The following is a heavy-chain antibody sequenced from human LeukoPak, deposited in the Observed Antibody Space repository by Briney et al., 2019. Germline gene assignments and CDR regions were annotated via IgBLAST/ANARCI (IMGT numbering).Heavy chain of an antibody. V-gene: IGHV4-59*08. J-gene: IGHJ6*02. Sequence: PSETLSLTCTVPGGSISSYYWSWFRQPPGKGLEWIGYIYYSGSTNYNPSLKSRVTISVDTSKNQFSLKLSSVTAADTAVYYCARHPYDSTYYYGMDVWGQGTTVTVSS. CDR3: ARHPYDSTYYYGMDV. D-gene: IGHD3-22*01. CDR1: GGSISSYY. CDR2: IYYSGST.